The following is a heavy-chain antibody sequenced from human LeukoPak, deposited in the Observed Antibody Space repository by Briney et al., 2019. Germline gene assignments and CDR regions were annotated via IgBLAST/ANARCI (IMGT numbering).Heavy chain of an antibody. V-gene: IGHV1-2*02. D-gene: IGHD5-18*01. J-gene: IGHJ4*02. CDR1: GYTFTGYY. CDR3: ARDPEGYSYGPTYYFDY. Sequence: ATVKVSCKASGYTFTGYYMHWVRQAPGQGLEWMGWINPNSGGTNYAQKFQGRVTMTRDTSISTAYMELSRLRSDDTAVYYCARDPEGYSYGPTYYFDYWGQGTLVTVSS. CDR2: INPNSGGT.